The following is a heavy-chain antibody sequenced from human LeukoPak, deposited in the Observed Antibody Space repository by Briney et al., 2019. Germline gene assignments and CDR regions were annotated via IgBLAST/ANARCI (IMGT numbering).Heavy chain of an antibody. Sequence: KPSETLSLTCTVSGGSISSSSYYWGWIRQPPGKGLEWIGSIYYSGSTYYNPSLKSRVTISVDTSKNQFSLKLSSVTAADTAVYYCARASGDAFGIWGQGTMVTVSS. CDR2: IYYSGST. CDR3: ARASGDAFGI. J-gene: IGHJ3*02. CDR1: GGSISSSSYY. V-gene: IGHV4-39*07.